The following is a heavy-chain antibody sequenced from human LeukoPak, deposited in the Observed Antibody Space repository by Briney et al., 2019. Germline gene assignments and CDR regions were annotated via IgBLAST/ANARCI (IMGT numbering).Heavy chain of an antibody. J-gene: IGHJ4*02. V-gene: IGHV3-66*01. CDR3: VRDAAVGYFDY. D-gene: IGHD6-25*01. CDR2: IYSGGST. CDR1: GFTVSSNY. Sequence: GGSLRLSCAASGFTVSSNYMSWVRQAPGKGLEWVSVIYSGGSTYYADSVKGRFTISRDNSKNTLYLQMNSLRAEDTAVYYCVRDAAVGYFDYWGQGTLVTVSS.